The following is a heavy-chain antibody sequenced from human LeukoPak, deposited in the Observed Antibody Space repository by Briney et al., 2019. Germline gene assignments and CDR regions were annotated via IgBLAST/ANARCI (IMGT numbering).Heavy chain of an antibody. V-gene: IGHV3-23*01. J-gene: IGHJ5*02. CDR2: LSGIGGNT. CDR1: GFTFSSYG. D-gene: IGHD2-15*01. Sequence: GGSLRLSCAASGFTFSSYGMSWVRQAQGKGLEWVPALSGIGGNTYYTDSVKGRFTISRDNSKNTLYLQMNSLRAEDTAVYYCAKVFVVVVSATQSSWFDPWGQGTLVTVSS. CDR3: AKVFVVVVSATQSSWFDP.